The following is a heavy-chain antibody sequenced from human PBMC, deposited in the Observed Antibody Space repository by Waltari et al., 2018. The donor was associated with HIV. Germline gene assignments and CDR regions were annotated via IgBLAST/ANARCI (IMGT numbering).Heavy chain of an antibody. Sequence: QVQLQESGPGLVKPSQTLSLTCTVSGGSISSGSYYWSWFRQPAGKGLEWIGRIYTSGSTNYNPSLKSRVTISVDTSKNQFSLKLSSVTAADTAVYYCAREGGSSITYWGQGTLVTVSS. CDR1: GGSISSGSYY. D-gene: IGHD3-10*01. CDR2: IYTSGST. J-gene: IGHJ4*02. V-gene: IGHV4-61*02. CDR3: AREGGSSITY.